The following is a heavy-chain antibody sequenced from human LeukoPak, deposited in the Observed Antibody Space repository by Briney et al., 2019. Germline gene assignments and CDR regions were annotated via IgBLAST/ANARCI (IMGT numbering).Heavy chain of an antibody. CDR1: GGSISSYY. D-gene: IGHD6-19*01. Sequence: KTSETLSLTCTVSGGSISSYYWSWIRQPPGKGLEWIGYIYYSGSTNYNPSLKSRVTISVDTSKNQFSLKLSSVTAADTAVYYCAREAWTGYTSRQEFIAVAGTGGFHGAFDIWGQGTMVTVSS. CDR2: IYYSGST. V-gene: IGHV4-59*01. J-gene: IGHJ3*02. CDR3: AREAWTGYTSRQEFIAVAGTGGFHGAFDI.